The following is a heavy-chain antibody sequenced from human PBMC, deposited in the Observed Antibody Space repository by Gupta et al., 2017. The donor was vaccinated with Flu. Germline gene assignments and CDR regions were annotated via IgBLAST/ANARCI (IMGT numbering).Heavy chain of an antibody. CDR3: ATDYSSTWDY. D-gene: IGHD6-13*01. V-gene: IGHV1-69-2*01. CDR2: VDPEDGET. CDR1: TDYH. J-gene: IGHJ4*02. Sequence: TDYHINWVQQVPGKGLEWMGLVDPEDGETEYAEKFQGRVNITADTSTDTAYMELNSLRSEDTAIYYCATDYSSTWDYWGQGTLVTVSS.